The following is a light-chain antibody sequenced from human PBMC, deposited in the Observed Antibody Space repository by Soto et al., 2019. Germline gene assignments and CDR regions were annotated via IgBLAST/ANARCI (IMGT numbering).Light chain of an antibody. CDR2: GAS. CDR3: QQYGSSGT. J-gene: IGKJ1*01. V-gene: IGKV3-20*01. CDR1: QSVSNNY. Sequence: EIVLTQSPGTLSLSPGERATRSCRASQSVSNNYLAWYQQKPGQAPRLLIYGASNRATGIPDRFSGSGSGTDFTLTISRLEPEDFAVYYCQQYGSSGTFGQGTQVEIK.